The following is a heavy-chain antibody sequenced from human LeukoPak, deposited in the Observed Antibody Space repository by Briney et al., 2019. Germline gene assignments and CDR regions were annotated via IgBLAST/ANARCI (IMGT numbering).Heavy chain of an antibody. D-gene: IGHD3-10*01. V-gene: IGHV1-3*01. CDR3: ARELTYGSGSYED. Sequence: GASVKVSCKASGYTFTSCAMHWVRQAPGQRLEWMGWINAGNGNTKYSQKFQGRVTITRDTSASTAYMELSSLRSEDTAVYYCARELTYGSGSYEDWGQGTLVTVSS. CDR2: INAGNGNT. CDR1: GYTFTSCA. J-gene: IGHJ4*02.